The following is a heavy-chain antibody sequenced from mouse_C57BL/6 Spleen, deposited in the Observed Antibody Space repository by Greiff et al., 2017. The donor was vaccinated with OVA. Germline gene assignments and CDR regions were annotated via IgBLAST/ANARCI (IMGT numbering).Heavy chain of an antibody. CDR3: TREGDGYYFAY. D-gene: IGHD2-3*01. Sequence: EVQLVESGEGLVKPGGSLKLSCAASGFTFSSYAMSWVRQTPEKRLEWVAYISSGGDYIYYADTVKGRFTISRDNARNTLYLQMSRLKSEDTAVYYCTREGDGYYFAYWGQGTLVTVSA. CDR2: ISSGGDYI. CDR1: GFTFSSYA. V-gene: IGHV5-9-1*02. J-gene: IGHJ3*01.